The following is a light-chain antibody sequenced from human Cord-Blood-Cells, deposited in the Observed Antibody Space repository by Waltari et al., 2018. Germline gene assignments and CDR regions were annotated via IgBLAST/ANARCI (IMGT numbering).Light chain of an antibody. CDR1: SSDLSGYNY. J-gene: IGLJ3*02. CDR2: DVS. V-gene: IGLV2-14*01. Sequence: QSALTQPASVSGSPGQSITISCTGTSSDLSGYNYLSWYQQHPGKAPILMIYDVSNRPSGVSNRFSGSKSGNTASLTISGLQAEDEADYYCSSYTSSSTRVFGGGTKLTVL. CDR3: SSYTSSSTRV.